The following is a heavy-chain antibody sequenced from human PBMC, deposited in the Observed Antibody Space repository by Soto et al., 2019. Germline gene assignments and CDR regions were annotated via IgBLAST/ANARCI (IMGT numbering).Heavy chain of an antibody. CDR3: AIYHLELFRFDY. D-gene: IGHD2-2*01. J-gene: IGHJ4*02. CDR1: DFSFTSHG. V-gene: IGHV1-18*04. CDR2: MSLYNDNT. Sequence: ASVKVSCKAYDFSFTSHGISWVRHAPGQGLEWMGWMSLYNDNTNYAQQVHGRVTMTTDTSTNTAYIELRRLRSDDTAMYFCAIYHLELFRFDYWGQGTLVTVSS.